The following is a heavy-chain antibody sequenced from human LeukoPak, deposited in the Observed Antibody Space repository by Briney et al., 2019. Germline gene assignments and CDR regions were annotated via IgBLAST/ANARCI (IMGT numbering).Heavy chain of an antibody. Sequence: ASVKVSCKASGYTFTSYDINWVRQATGQGLEWMGWMNPNSGNTGYAQKFRGRVTMTRNTSISTAYMELSSLRSEDTAVYYCARRLMVRGVYDYWGQGTLVTVSS. CDR1: GYTFTSYD. V-gene: IGHV1-8*01. CDR2: MNPNSGNT. D-gene: IGHD3-10*01. CDR3: ARRLMVRGVYDY. J-gene: IGHJ4*02.